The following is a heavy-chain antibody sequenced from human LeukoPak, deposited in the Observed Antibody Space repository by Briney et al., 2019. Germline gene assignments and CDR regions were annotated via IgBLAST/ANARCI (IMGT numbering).Heavy chain of an antibody. D-gene: IGHD3-16*02. CDR3: ARDYQAYFDY. V-gene: IGHV3-30*04. J-gene: IGHJ4*02. Sequence: PGRSQRLSCAASGFTFSSYAMHWVRQAPGKGLEWVAVISYDGSNKYYADSVKGRFTISRDNSKNTLYLQMNSLRAEDTAVYYCARDYQAYFDYWGQGTLVTVSS. CDR1: GFTFSSYA. CDR2: ISYDGSNK.